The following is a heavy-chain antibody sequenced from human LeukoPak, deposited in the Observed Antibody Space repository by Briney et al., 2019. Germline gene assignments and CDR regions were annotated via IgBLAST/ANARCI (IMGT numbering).Heavy chain of an antibody. CDR3: TTGPRDSECFSSTCPRRGAAFDI. CDR2: IKSKNDGGTI. D-gene: IGHD2-2*01. V-gene: IGHV3-15*01. Sequence: GGSLRLSCAASGITFNNAWMSWVRQGPGKGLEWVGRIKSKNDGGTIAYAAPVKGRFIISRDDSKNTLYLQMNSLNTEDTAVYYCTTGPRDSECFSSTCPRRGAAFDIWGQGTMVTVSS. J-gene: IGHJ3*02. CDR1: GITFNNAW.